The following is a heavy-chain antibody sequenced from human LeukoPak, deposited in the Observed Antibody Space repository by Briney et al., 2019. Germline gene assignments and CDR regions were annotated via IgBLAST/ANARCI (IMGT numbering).Heavy chain of an antibody. Sequence: ASVKVSCKASGYTFTSYGISWVRQAPGQGLEWMGWISAYNGNTNYAQKLQGRVTMTTDTSTSTAYMELRSLRSDDTAVYYCARDLVLDYYDSSGYDGYFDYWGQGTLVTVFS. CDR2: ISAYNGNT. V-gene: IGHV1-18*01. J-gene: IGHJ4*02. D-gene: IGHD3-22*01. CDR3: ARDLVLDYYDSSGYDGYFDY. CDR1: GYTFTSYG.